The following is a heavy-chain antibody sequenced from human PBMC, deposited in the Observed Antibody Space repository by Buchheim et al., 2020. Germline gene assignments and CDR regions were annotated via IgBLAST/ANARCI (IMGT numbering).Heavy chain of an antibody. D-gene: IGHD6-6*01. CDR1: GFTFSSYA. V-gene: IGHV3-30*04. CDR3: ARGHSGSPNAYFDY. CDR2: ISYDGSNK. Sequence: QVQLVESGGGVVQPGRSLRLSCAASGFTFSSYAMHRVRQAPGKGLEWVAVISYDGSNKYYADSVKGRFTISRDNSKNTLYLQMNSLRAEDTAVYYCARGHSGSPNAYFDYWGQGTL. J-gene: IGHJ4*02.